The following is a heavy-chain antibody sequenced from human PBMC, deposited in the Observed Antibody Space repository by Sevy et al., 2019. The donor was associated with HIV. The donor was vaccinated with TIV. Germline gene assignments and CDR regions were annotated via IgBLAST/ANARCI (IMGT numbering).Heavy chain of an antibody. J-gene: IGHJ4*02. CDR3: ARWRSLTGTVSLDY. D-gene: IGHD1-20*01. V-gene: IGHV3-21*01. Sequence: GGSLRLSCAASGFTFSSYSMNWVRQAPGKGLEWVSSISSSSSYIYYADSVKGRFTISRDNAKNSLYLQMNSLRAEDTAVYYCARWRSLTGTVSLDYWGQGTLVTVSS. CDR1: GFTFSSYS. CDR2: ISSSSSYI.